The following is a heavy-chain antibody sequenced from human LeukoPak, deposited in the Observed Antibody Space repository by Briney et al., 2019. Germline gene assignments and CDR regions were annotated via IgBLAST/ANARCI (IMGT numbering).Heavy chain of an antibody. J-gene: IGHJ4*02. V-gene: IGHV3-48*01. CDR1: GFNFNIYS. CDR2: ITGSSSPI. Sequence: PGGSLRLSCEASGFNFNIYSMNWVRHAPGKGLEWVSYITGSSSPIYYGDSVKGRFTISRDNAKNAVYLQMNSLRVEDTAVYYCARGLQWGFDWWGQGTLVTVSS. CDR3: ARGLQWGFDW. D-gene: IGHD6-19*01.